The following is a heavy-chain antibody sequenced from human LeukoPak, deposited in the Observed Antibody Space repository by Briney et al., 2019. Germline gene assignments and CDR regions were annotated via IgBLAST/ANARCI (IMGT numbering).Heavy chain of an antibody. CDR1: GFTFSGSA. D-gene: IGHD3-10*01. V-gene: IGHV3-73*01. CDR3: TRWASYGSGLN. J-gene: IGHJ4*02. CDR2: IRSKANSYAT. Sequence: PGGSLKLSCAASGFTFSGSAMHWVHQASGKGLEWVGRIRSKANSYATAYAASVKGRFTISRDDSKNTAYLQMNSLKTEDTAVYYCTRWASYGSGLNWGQGTLVTVSS.